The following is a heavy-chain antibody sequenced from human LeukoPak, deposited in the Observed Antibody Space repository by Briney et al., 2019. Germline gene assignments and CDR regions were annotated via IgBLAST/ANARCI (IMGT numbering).Heavy chain of an antibody. J-gene: IGHJ6*04. D-gene: IGHD3-10*02. V-gene: IGHV3-7*01. Sequence: GGSLRLSCAASGFTFSTYWMSWVRQAPGKGLEWVANIKEDGSEQYYVDSVKGRFTISRDSARNSLYLQMNSLRAEDTAVYYCAELGITMIGGVWGKGTTVTISS. CDR3: AELGITMIGGV. CDR2: IKEDGSEQ. CDR1: GFTFSTYW.